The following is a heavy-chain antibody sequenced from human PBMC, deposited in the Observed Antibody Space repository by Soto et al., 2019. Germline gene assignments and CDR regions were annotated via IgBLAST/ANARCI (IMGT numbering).Heavy chain of an antibody. D-gene: IGHD3-10*01. CDR1: GFTFSSYG. CDR2: IWYDGSNK. J-gene: IGHJ3*02. V-gene: IGHV3-33*01. Sequence: GGSLRLSCAASGFTFSSYGMHWVRQAPGKGLEWVAVIWYDGSNKYYADSVKGRFTISRDNSKNTLYLQMNSLRAEDTAVYYCAREMMGSGSLSAFDIWGQGTMVTVSS. CDR3: AREMMGSGSLSAFDI.